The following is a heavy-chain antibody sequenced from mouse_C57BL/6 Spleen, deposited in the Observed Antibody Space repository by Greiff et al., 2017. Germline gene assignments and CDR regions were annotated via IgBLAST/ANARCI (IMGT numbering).Heavy chain of an antibody. CDR1: GYTFTSYW. D-gene: IGHD1-1*01. CDR3: ARSITTVVPWYFDV. V-gene: IGHV1-59*01. Sequence: VQLQQPGAELVRPGPSVKLSCKASGYTFTSYWMHWVKQRPGKGLEWIGVIDPSDSYTNYNQKFKGKATLTVDTSSSTAYMQLSSLTSEDSAVYYCARSITTVVPWYFDVWGTGTTVTVSS. J-gene: IGHJ1*03. CDR2: IDPSDSYT.